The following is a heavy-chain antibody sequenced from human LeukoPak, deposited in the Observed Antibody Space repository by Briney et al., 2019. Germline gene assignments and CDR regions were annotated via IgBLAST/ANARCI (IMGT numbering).Heavy chain of an antibody. J-gene: IGHJ4*02. CDR2: INHSGST. CDR3: ARGPTRYSSSWYPHLYFDY. V-gene: IGHV4-34*01. D-gene: IGHD6-13*01. Sequence: SETLPLTCAVYGGSFSGYYWSWIRQPPGKGLEWIGEINHSGSTNYNPSLKSRVTISVDTSKNQFSLKLSSVTAADTAVYYCARGPTRYSSSWYPHLYFDYWGQGTLVTVSS. CDR1: GGSFSGYY.